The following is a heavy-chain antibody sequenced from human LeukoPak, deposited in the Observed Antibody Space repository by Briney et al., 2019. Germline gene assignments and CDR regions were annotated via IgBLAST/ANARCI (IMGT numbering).Heavy chain of an antibody. CDR2: IYYRGTT. V-gene: IGHV4-39*01. Sequence: KPSETLSLTCTVSGGSISSSYYYWGWIRQPPGKGLEWIGSIYYRGTTYYNLSLKSRVTISVDTSKNQFSLKLSSVTATDTALYYCARQRDMGSRYFDSWGQGILVTVSS. D-gene: IGHD1-26*01. CDR1: GGSISSSYYY. CDR3: ARQRDMGSRYFDS. J-gene: IGHJ4*02.